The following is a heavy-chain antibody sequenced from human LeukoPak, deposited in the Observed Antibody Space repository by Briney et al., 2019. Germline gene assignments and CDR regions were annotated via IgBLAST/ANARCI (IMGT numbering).Heavy chain of an antibody. J-gene: IGHJ6*03. V-gene: IGHV4-34*01. D-gene: IGHD3-10*01. CDR2: INYSGST. CDR3: ARTTRGSLLWFGLHMDV. CDR1: GVSFSGYY. Sequence: PSETLSLTCAVYGVSFSGYYWDWIRQPPGKGLEWIGSINYSGSTYYNPSLKSRVTVSVDTSKNQFSLKLSSVTAADTAMYYCARTTRGSLLWFGLHMDVWGKGTTVTVSS.